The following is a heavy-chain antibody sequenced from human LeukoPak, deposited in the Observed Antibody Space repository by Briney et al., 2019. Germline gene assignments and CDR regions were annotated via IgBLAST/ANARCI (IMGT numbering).Heavy chain of an antibody. V-gene: IGHV3-53*01. Sequence: GGSLRLSCAASGFTVSSNYMSWVRQAPGKGLEWVSVIYSGGSTYYADSVKGRFTISRDNSKNTLYLQMNSLRAEDTAVYYCARAPTAAYYLDYWGQGTLVTVSS. J-gene: IGHJ4*02. CDR3: ARAPTAAYYLDY. CDR2: IYSGGST. CDR1: GFTVSSNY. D-gene: IGHD4-17*01.